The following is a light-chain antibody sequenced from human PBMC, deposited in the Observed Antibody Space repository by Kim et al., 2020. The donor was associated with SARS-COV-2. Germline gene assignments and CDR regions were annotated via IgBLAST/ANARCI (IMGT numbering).Light chain of an antibody. CDR3: QQRSNWPLT. CDR2: DAS. Sequence: EIVLTQSPATLSLSPGERATLSCRAGQSVSSYLAWYQQKPGQAPRLLIYDASNRATGIPARFSGSGSGTDFTLTISSLEPEDFAVYYCQQRSNWPLTFGGGTKVEI. V-gene: IGKV3-11*01. J-gene: IGKJ4*01. CDR1: QSVSSY.